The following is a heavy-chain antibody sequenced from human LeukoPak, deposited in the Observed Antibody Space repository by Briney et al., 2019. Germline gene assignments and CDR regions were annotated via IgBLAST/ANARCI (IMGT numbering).Heavy chain of an antibody. Sequence: ASVKVSCKASGYTFTGYYMHWVRHAPGQGLEWMGRINPNSGGTNYAQKFQGRVTMTRDTSISTAYMELSRLRSDDTAVYYCARARMIYGGNSGASWFDPWGQGTLVTVSS. D-gene: IGHD4-23*01. CDR2: INPNSGGT. J-gene: IGHJ5*02. CDR3: ARARMIYGGNSGASWFDP. CDR1: GYTFTGYY. V-gene: IGHV1-2*06.